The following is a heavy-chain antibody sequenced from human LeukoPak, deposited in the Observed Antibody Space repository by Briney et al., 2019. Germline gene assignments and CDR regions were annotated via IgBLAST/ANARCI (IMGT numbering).Heavy chain of an antibody. CDR1: GGSVSSSSYY. CDR2: IYYSGTT. CDR3: ARGAYDSSGYLFDY. D-gene: IGHD3-22*01. V-gene: IGHV4-39*07. Sequence: SETLSLTCTASGGSVSSSSYYWAWIRQPPGKGLEWTGSIYYSGTTYYNPSLKSRVTIPVDTSKNQFSLNLSSVTAADTAVYYCARGAYDSSGYLFDYWGQGTLVTVSS. J-gene: IGHJ4*02.